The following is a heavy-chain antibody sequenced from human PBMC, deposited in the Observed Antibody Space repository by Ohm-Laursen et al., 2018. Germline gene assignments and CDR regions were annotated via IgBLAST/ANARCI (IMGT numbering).Heavy chain of an antibody. CDR3: AKQWLLNYYGMDV. CDR1: GFTFSIYE. CDR2: IGSGYTP. V-gene: IGHV3-48*03. Sequence: SLRLSCAASGFTFSIYEMNWVRQAPEKGLEWVSYIGSGYTPHYADSVKGRFTISRDNAKNSLYLQMNSLRAEDTALYYCAKQWLLNYYGMDVWGQGTTVTVSS. J-gene: IGHJ6*02. D-gene: IGHD6-19*01.